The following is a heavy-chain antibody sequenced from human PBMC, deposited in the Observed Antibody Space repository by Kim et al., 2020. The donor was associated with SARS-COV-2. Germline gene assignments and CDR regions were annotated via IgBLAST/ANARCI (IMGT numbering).Heavy chain of an antibody. J-gene: IGHJ1*01. D-gene: IGHD2-2*01. CDR1: GFSFSTYW. Sequence: GGSLRLSCAASGFSFSTYWMTWVRQAPGKGLEWVGHINKDGSETYYMDSVKGRFTMFRDNSKNSMYLQMNSLRADDTAVYYCARDRTSCSFWGQGTPVTVSS. V-gene: IGHV3-7*01. CDR3: ARDRTSCSF. CDR2: INKDGSET.